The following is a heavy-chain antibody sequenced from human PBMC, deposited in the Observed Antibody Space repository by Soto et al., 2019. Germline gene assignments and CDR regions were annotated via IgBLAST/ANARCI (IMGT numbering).Heavy chain of an antibody. D-gene: IGHD2-2*01. V-gene: IGHV1-2*04. J-gene: IGHJ5*02. CDR2: INPNSGGT. CDR3: ARGGYCSSTSCQRDWFDP. CDR1: GYTFTGYY. Sequence: QVPLVQSGAEVKKPGASVKVSCKASGYTFTGYYMHWVRQAPGQGLEWMGWINPNSGGTNYAQKFQGWVTMTRDTSISTAYMELSRLRSDDTAGDYGARGGYCSSTSCQRDWFDPWGQGTLVTVSS.